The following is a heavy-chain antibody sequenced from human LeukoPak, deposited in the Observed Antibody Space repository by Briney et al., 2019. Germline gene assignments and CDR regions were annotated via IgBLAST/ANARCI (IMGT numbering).Heavy chain of an antibody. CDR1: GGTFSSYT. V-gene: IGHV1-69*02. CDR2: IIPILGIA. CDR3: AARYDYGEYVVRL. J-gene: IGHJ4*02. D-gene: IGHD4-17*01. Sequence: GASVKVSCKASGGTFSSYTISWVRQAPGQGLEWMGRIIPILGIANYAQKFQGRVTITADKSTSTAYMELSSLRSEDTAVYYCAARYDYGEYVVRLWGQGTLVTVSS.